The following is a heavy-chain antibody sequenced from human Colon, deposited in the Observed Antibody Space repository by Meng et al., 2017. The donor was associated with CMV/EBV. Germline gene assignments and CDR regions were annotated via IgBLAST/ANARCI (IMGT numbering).Heavy chain of an antibody. V-gene: IGHV1-18*01. CDR1: GYTFTSTG. J-gene: IGHJ6*02. Sequence: QGQLGQSGTEVKKPGASVKVSGKGSGYTFTSTGIAWMRQAPGQGLEWMGWISAYNGNTDYAQKFQGRVTMTTDASTSTDYMELGSLTSDDSAMYYCARDPLRWGAGDYHYYGMDVWGQGTMVTVSS. D-gene: IGHD3-16*01. CDR3: ARDPLRWGAGDYHYYGMDV. CDR2: ISAYNGNT.